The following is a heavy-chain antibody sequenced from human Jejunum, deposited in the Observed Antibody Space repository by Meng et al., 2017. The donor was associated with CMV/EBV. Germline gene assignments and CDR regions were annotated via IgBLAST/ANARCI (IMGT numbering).Heavy chain of an antibody. D-gene: IGHD1-1*01. J-gene: IGHJ4*02. CDR3: ARDLTNNWFYY. V-gene: IGHV4-39*07. Sequence: LQESGPGLLEPAQTPSLTCTASGDPISSGSHYWAWIRQSPGKRLEWIGSMLFSGIADYTPSLKSRVTISLDATQRQFSLRLTSVTAADTAVYFCARDLTNNWFYYWGQGTLVTVSS. CDR1: GDPISSGSHY. CDR2: MLFSGIA.